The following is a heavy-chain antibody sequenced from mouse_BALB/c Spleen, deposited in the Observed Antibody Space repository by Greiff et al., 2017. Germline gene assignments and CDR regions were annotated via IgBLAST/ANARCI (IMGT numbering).Heavy chain of an antibody. V-gene: IGHV14-3*02. CDR3: ARLYDYGDGDYYAMDY. D-gene: IGHD2-4*01. CDR2: IDPANGNT. Sequence: VQLQQSGAELVKPGASVKLSCTASGFNIKDTYMHWVKQRPEQGLEWIGRIDPANGNTKYDPKFQGKATITADTSSNTAYLQLSSLTSEDTAVYYCARLYDYGDGDYYAMDYWGQGTSVTVSS. CDR1: GFNIKDTY. J-gene: IGHJ4*01.